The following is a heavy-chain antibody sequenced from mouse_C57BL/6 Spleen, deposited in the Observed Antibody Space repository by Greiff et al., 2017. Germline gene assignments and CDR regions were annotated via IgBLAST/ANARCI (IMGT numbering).Heavy chain of an antibody. D-gene: IGHD2-5*01. CDR3: ARSRGDSNPPGY. CDR1: GYTFTDYY. V-gene: IGHV1-34*01. CDR2: IYPNNGGN. Sequence: EVKLQQSGPELVKPGASVKMSCTASGYTFTDYYMHWVKQSHGKSLEWIGYIYPNNGGNGYNQQFKGKATFTVDKSSHTAYMGLRSLTTEDSAVYYYARSRGDSNPPGYWGQGTSDTVSA. J-gene: IGHJ4*01.